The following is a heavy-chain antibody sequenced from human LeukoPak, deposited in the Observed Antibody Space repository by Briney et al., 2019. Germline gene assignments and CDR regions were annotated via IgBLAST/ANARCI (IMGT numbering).Heavy chain of an antibody. D-gene: IGHD2-21*02. CDR1: GDNFTSYW. V-gene: IGHV5-51*01. Sequence: PGESLKISCNGSGDNFTSYWINWVRQMPGKGLEWMGVVYPGDSDTRYSPSFQGQVTISADKSISIAYLQWSSLKASDTAIYYCARSWVTGYGTVLDHWGQGTLVTVSS. CDR3: ARSWVTGYGTVLDH. CDR2: VYPGDSDT. J-gene: IGHJ4*02.